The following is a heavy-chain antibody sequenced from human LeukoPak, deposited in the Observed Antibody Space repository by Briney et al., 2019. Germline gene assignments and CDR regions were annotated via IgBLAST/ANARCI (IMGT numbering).Heavy chain of an antibody. CDR2: IYYSGST. CDR3: ARGVGGANRWYFDL. J-gene: IGHJ2*01. Sequence: SETLSLTCTVSGGSISSYYWSWIRQPPGKGLEWIGYIYYSGSTNYNPSLKSRVTISVDTTKNQFSLQLNSVTPEDTAVYYCARGVGGANRWYFDLWGRGTLVTVSS. CDR1: GGSISSYY. V-gene: IGHV4-59*12. D-gene: IGHD4/OR15-4a*01.